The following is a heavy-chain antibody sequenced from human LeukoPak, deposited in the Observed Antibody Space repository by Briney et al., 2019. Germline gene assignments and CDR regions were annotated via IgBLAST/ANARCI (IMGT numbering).Heavy chain of an antibody. J-gene: IGHJ5*02. Sequence: PGGYLRLSCAASGFIVSNIYMIWVRQAQGKGLEWVSVIHNDGSTAYADYVKGRFTISRDNSKNTLYMQMNSLRAEDTAVYYCAKDSANTIFGVVVSDWFDPWGQGTLVTVSS. V-gene: IGHV3-53*01. CDR3: AKDSANTIFGVVVSDWFDP. CDR2: IHNDGST. D-gene: IGHD3-3*01. CDR1: GFIVSNIY.